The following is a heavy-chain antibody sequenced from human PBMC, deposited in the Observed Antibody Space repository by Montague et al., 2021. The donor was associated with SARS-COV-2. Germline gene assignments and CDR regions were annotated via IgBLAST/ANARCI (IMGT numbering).Heavy chain of an antibody. Sequence: SETLSLTCTVSGASMSTYYWTWIRKPPGRGLERIGYVTNSGTTNYNPSLKSRATISLDTSKTQFSLKLNSVTTADTALYYCARVLGWGGWYIDVWGRGTLVTVSS. CDR3: ARVLGWGGWYIDV. D-gene: IGHD6-19*01. J-gene: IGHJ2*01. CDR2: VTNSGTT. CDR1: GASMSTYY. V-gene: IGHV4-59*01.